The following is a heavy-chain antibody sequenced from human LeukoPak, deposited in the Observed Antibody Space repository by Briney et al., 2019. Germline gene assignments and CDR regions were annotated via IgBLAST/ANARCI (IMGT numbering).Heavy chain of an antibody. Sequence: SVKVSCTASGGSFSSYVISWVRQAPAQGLEWMGGIIPIFGTANYAQKFQGRVTITADEFTSTAYMDLSSLRFEDTAVYYCARDIYSNSGNLHWFDPWGQGTQVTVSS. CDR3: ARDIYSNSGNLHWFDP. CDR1: GGSFSSYV. J-gene: IGHJ5*02. CDR2: IIPIFGTA. V-gene: IGHV1-69*13. D-gene: IGHD3-10*01.